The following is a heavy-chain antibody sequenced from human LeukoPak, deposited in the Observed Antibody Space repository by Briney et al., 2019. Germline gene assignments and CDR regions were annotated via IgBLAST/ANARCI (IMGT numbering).Heavy chain of an antibody. J-gene: IGHJ4*02. CDR2: IYYSGTT. CDR1: GGPIRSYY. CDR3: ARVSRWNDWAFEG. D-gene: IGHD1-1*01. Sequence: NSSDPLSLPCTLSGGPIRSYYWNWLRQPPEKAREWVWYIYYSGTTNHNPSLKSRVTISVDTSKNQFSLKLSSVTAADTAVYYCARVSRWNDWAFEGWGQGTLVTVSS. V-gene: IGHV4-59*07.